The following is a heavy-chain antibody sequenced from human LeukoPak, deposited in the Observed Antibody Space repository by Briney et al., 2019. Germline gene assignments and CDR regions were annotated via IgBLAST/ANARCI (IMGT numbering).Heavy chain of an antibody. CDR3: ARLVGAPRNFDY. V-gene: IGHV4-59*12. D-gene: IGHD1-26*01. Sequence: SETLSLTCTVSGASITSYYWSWIRQPPGKGLEWIGSIYYSGSTYYNPSLKSRVTISVDTSKNQFSLKLSSVTAVDTAVYYCARLVGAPRNFDYWGQGTLVTVSS. J-gene: IGHJ4*02. CDR1: GASITSYY. CDR2: IYYSGST.